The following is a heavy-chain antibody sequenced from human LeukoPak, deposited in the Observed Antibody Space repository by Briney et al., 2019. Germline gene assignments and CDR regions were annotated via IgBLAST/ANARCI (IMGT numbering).Heavy chain of an antibody. V-gene: IGHV4-39*01. CDR1: GGSISSSSYY. Sequence: SETLSLTCTVSGGSISSSSYYWGWIRQPPGKVLEWIWSIYYSGSTYYNPSLKSRVTISVDTSKNQFSLRLRSVSGADTAVYYCARGEVGWGPSGIDYWGQGTLVTVSS. D-gene: IGHD3-10*01. J-gene: IGHJ4*02. CDR3: ARGEVGWGPSGIDY. CDR2: IYYSGST.